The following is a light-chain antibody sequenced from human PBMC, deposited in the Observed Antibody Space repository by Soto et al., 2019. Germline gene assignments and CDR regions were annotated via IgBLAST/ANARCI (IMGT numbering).Light chain of an antibody. J-gene: IGKJ5*01. Sequence: DIVMTQSPDSLAVSLGERTTINCKSSQSVLYSSNNKNYLAWYQQKPGQPPKLLIYWASTRESGVPDRFSGSGSGTHFTLTLSRPQAEDVAVYYRQQYYSPPMTFGQGTRLEIE. V-gene: IGKV4-1*01. CDR3: QQYYSPPMT. CDR1: QSVLYSSNNKNY. CDR2: WAS.